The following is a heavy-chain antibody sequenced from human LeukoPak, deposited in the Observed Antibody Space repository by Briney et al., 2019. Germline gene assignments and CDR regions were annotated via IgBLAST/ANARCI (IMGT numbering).Heavy chain of an antibody. V-gene: IGHV4-30-4*01. Sequence: SSQTLSLTCTVSGGSISSGEYYWSWIRQPPGKGLEWIGNIYDSGSTYYTPSLRSRVIISVDTSKHQFSLKLSSVTAADTAVYYCARGGDFWSGFFDWGQGTLVTVSS. J-gene: IGHJ4*02. CDR1: GGSISSGEYY. CDR2: IYDSGST. D-gene: IGHD3-3*01. CDR3: ARGGDFWSGFFD.